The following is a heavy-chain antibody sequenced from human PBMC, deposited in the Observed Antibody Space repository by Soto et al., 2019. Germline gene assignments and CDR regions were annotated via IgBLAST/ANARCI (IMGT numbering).Heavy chain of an antibody. CDR2: ISGSGSTT. CDR3: AKDRRPSTSSCDY. CDR1: GFTFANYA. D-gene: IGHD6-13*01. Sequence: EVQLLESGGGLVEPGGSLRLSCAVSGFTFANYAMTWVRQAPGMGLEWVSGISGSGSTTYYTDSVKGRFTISRDNSKNTLYLQINSLRAEDTAVYYCAKDRRPSTSSCDYWGQGTLVTVSS. J-gene: IGHJ4*02. V-gene: IGHV3-23*01.